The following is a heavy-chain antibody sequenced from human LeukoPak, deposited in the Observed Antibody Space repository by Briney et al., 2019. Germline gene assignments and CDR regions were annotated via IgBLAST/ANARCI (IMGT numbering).Heavy chain of an antibody. Sequence: SETLSLTCAVSGGSISGYYWSWIRQPAGKGLEWIGRIYTNWTTYYSPSLKSRVTMSVDTSKNQFSLKLSSVTAADTAVYYCARGSIYYGDSSVYFDYWAQGTLVTVSS. CDR1: GGSISGYY. CDR2: IYTNWTT. V-gene: IGHV4-4*07. CDR3: ARGSIYYGDSSVYFDY. D-gene: IGHD3-22*01. J-gene: IGHJ4*02.